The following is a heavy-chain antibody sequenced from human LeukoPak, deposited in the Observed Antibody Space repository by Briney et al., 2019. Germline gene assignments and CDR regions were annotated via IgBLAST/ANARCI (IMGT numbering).Heavy chain of an antibody. J-gene: IGHJ4*02. CDR1: GFTFSTYA. Sequence: PGGSLRLSCTASGFTFSTYAMSWVRQAPGEGLEWVSGISGSGGSTYYTDSVKGRFTISRDNSKNTLHLQMSSLRAEDTAVYYCARVVGQWLVLNNYFDYWGQGTLVTVSS. D-gene: IGHD6-19*01. V-gene: IGHV3-23*01. CDR3: ARVVGQWLVLNNYFDY. CDR2: ISGSGGST.